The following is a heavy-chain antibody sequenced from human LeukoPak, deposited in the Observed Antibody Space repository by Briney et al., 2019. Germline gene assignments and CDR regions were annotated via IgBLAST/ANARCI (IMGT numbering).Heavy chain of an antibody. J-gene: IGHJ4*02. CDR3: AGSGYPEGLDF. V-gene: IGHV3-74*01. CDR2: INNDGSTT. CDR1: GFTFSNYW. Sequence: GGSLRLSCAASGFTFSNYWIHWVRQAPGKGLVWVSRINNDGSTTSYADSVKGRFTISRDNAKNTLYLQMNSLRAEDTAVYYCAGSGYPEGLDFWGQGTLVTVSS. D-gene: IGHD3-22*01.